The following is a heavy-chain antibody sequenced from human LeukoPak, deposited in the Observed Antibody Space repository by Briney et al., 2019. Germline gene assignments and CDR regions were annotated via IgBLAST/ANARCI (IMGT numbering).Heavy chain of an antibody. CDR3: ARGIAVAGTGDFDY. D-gene: IGHD6-19*01. V-gene: IGHV3-7*04. CDR2: IKQDGSEK. Sequence: GGSLRLSCAASGFTFSSYWISWVRQAPGKGLEWVANIKQDGSEKYYVDSVKGRFTISRDNAKNSLYLQMNSLRAEDTAVYYCARGIAVAGTGDFDYWGQGTLVTVSS. CDR1: GFTFSSYW. J-gene: IGHJ4*02.